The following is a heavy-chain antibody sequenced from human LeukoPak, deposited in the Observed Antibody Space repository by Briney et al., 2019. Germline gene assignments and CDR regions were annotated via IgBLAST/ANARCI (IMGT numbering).Heavy chain of an antibody. J-gene: IGHJ4*02. CDR2: IYHSGST. D-gene: IGHD2-2*01. Sequence: PSETLSLTCTVSGASISSDGYSWNWIRQPPGKGLEWIGYIYHSGSTYYNPSLKSRVTISVDRSKNQFSLKLSSVTAADTAVYYCARVPVVPAARPYYFDYWGQGTLVTVSS. V-gene: IGHV4-30-2*01. CDR1: GASISSDGYS. CDR3: ARVPVVPAARPYYFDY.